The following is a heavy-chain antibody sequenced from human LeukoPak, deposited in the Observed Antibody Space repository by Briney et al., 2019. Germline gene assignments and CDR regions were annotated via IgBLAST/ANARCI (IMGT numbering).Heavy chain of an antibody. D-gene: IGHD7-27*01. J-gene: IGHJ4*02. V-gene: IGHV4-38-2*01. Sequence: PSETLSLTCAVSSYSLSSGYDWGWIRQPPGKGLEWIGTVYHSGSTYYNPSLKSRVTISPDTSKNQISLRLSSVTAADTAVYYCARGRSLGIYDYWGQGTLVTVSS. CDR2: VYHSGST. CDR3: ARGRSLGIYDY. CDR1: SYSLSSGYD.